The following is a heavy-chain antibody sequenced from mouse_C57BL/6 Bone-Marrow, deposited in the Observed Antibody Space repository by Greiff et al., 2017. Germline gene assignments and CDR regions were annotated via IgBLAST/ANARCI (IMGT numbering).Heavy chain of an antibody. J-gene: IGHJ2*01. CDR1: GFNIKDYY. CDR2: IDPEDGDT. V-gene: IGHV14-1*01. D-gene: IGHD1-1*01. Sequence: EVMLVESGSELVRPGASVKLSCTASGFNIKDYYMHWVKQRPEPGLEWIGRIDPEDGDTESAPKFQGKATMTADTSSNTAYLQLSSLTSEDTAVDYCTIPITTVVAGDYWGQGTTLTVSS. CDR3: TIPITTVVAGDY.